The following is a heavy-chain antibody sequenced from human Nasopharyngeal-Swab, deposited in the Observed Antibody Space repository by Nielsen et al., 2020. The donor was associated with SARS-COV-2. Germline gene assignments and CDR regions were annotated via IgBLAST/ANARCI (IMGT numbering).Heavy chain of an antibody. D-gene: IGHD3-22*01. Sequence: GESLKISCAASGFTFSDYYMSWIRQAPGKGLEWVSYISSSGSTIYYADSVKGRFTISRDNAKNSLYLQMNSLRAEDTAVYYCARDQYYDSSGYYYYGMDVWGQGTTVTVSS. V-gene: IGHV3-11*04. J-gene: IGHJ6*02. CDR1: GFTFSDYY. CDR2: ISSSGSTI. CDR3: ARDQYYDSSGYYYYGMDV.